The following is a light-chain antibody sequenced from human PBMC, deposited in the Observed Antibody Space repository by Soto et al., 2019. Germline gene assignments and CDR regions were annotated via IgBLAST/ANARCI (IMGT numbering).Light chain of an antibody. CDR1: QGISNY. CDR2: TAS. J-gene: IGKJ5*01. CDR3: QHRHSYPIT. V-gene: IGKV1-9*01. Sequence: DIQLTQSPSFLSASLGDRVIITCRASQGISNYLAWYQQKPGEAPKLMIHTASTLHSGVPSRFSGSGSGTEFTFTISSLQPEDFATYYCQHRHSYPITFGQGTRLEIK.